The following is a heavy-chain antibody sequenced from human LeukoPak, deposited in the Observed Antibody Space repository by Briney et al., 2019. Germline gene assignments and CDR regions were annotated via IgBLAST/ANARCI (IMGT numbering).Heavy chain of an antibody. CDR1: GYTFTDYY. CDR2: VDLEEGET. CDR3: ATDPPYSGYDYRGSRSWYQSDY. V-gene: IGHV1-69-2*01. Sequence: ATVKIYCKVSGYTFTDYYMQWVQQATGKGLGWMGLVDLEEGETIYAEKFQGRVNITADTSTDTAYMKLSSMRCEDTAVYYCATDPPYSGYDYRGSRSWYQSDYWGQGTLVTVSS. D-gene: IGHD5-12*01. J-gene: IGHJ4*02.